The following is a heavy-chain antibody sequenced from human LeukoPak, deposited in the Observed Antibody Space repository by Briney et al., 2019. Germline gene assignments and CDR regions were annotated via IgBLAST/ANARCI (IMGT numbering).Heavy chain of an antibody. CDR1: GFTLSNAW. CDR2: IKSKTDSGTT. Sequence: GESLTLSCAASGFTLSNAWMSWVRQPPGKGLEWVGRIKSKTDSGTTDYAASVKGRFTISRDDSKNTLYLQMNSLKTEDTAVYYCTTALGDVWGQGTMVTVSS. V-gene: IGHV3-15*01. J-gene: IGHJ3*01. D-gene: IGHD1-26*01. CDR3: TTALGDV.